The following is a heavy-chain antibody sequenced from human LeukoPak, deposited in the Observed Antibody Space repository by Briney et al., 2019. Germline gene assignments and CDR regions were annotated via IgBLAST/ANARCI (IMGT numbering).Heavy chain of an antibody. CDR3: ARGAYSDK. D-gene: IGHD4-4*01. CDR2: ISTQSGNT. CDR1: GYTLTSYG. J-gene: IGHJ4*02. V-gene: IGHV1-18*01. Sequence: GASVTVSCEASGYTLTSYGINWMRQAPGQGLEWMGWISTQSGNTNYAQKVQGRLTLTTDRSTNTAYMELRSLRSDDTAVYYCARGAYSDKWGQGTMVTVSS.